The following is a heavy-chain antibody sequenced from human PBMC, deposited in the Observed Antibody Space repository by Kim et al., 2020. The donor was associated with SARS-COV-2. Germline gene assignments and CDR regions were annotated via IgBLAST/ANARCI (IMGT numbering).Heavy chain of an antibody. D-gene: IGHD6-13*01. CDR1: GFTFSSYA. V-gene: IGHV3-30*04. Sequence: GRSLRLSCAASGFTFSSYAMHWVRQAPGKGLEWVAVISYDGSNKYYADSVKGRFTISRDNSKNTLYLQMNSLRAEDTAVYYCARDGSSWYLDYWGQGTLV. CDR3: ARDGSSWYLDY. CDR2: ISYDGSNK. J-gene: IGHJ4*02.